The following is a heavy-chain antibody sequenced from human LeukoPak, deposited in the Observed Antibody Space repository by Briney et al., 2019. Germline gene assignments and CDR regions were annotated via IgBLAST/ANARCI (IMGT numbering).Heavy chain of an antibody. J-gene: IGHJ4*02. CDR3: AKDLPRGYYDSSGYYYGY. CDR2: ISYDGTNK. CDR1: GFTFSSYG. D-gene: IGHD3-22*01. V-gene: IGHV3-30*18. Sequence: GRSLRLSCAASGFTFSSYGMHWVRQAPGKGLEWVAVISYDGTNKFYGDSVKGRFTISRDNSKNTLYLQMNSLRAEDTAVYYCAKDLPRGYYDSSGYYYGYWGQGTLVTVSS.